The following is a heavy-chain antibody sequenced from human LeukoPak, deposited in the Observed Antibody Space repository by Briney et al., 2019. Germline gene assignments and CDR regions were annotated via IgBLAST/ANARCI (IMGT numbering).Heavy chain of an antibody. J-gene: IGHJ4*02. CDR2: IPDDGNNV. Sequence: GGSLRLSCAASGFTFSSYGMQWVRQAPGKGLEWVAFIPDDGNNVYYSDSVRGRFTVSRDSSRNTLYLQMNSLRVEDSALYYCAGGTYYSDYWGQGTLVTVSS. CDR3: AGGTYYSDY. D-gene: IGHD1-7*01. V-gene: IGHV3-30*03. CDR1: GFTFSSYG.